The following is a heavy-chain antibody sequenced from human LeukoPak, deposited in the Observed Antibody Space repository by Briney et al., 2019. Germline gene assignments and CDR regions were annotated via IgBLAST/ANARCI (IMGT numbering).Heavy chain of an antibody. J-gene: IGHJ4*02. CDR3: ASRYSKKSGSYYY. D-gene: IGHD1-26*01. CDR1: GLTFSSYA. CDR2: ISGSDGST. Sequence: RAGGSLRLSCAASGLTFSSYAMSWVRQAPGKGLEWVSSISGSDGSTYYADSVKGRFTISRDNSKNTLYLQMNSLRAEDTAVYYCASRYSKKSGSYYYWGQGTLVTVSS. V-gene: IGHV3-23*01.